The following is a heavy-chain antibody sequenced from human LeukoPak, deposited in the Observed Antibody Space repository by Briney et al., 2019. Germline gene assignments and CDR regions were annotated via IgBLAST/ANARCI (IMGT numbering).Heavy chain of an antibody. CDR2: IYHSGST. Sequence: TSQTLSLTCTVSGGSISSGGYYWSWIRQPPGKGLEWIGYIYHSGSTYYNPSLKSRVTISVDRSKNQFSLKLSSVTAADTAVYYCARVYYYGSGLTFDTWGQGTLVSVSS. D-gene: IGHD3-10*01. J-gene: IGHJ3*02. CDR1: GGSISSGGYY. CDR3: ARVYYYGSGLTFDT. V-gene: IGHV4-30-2*01.